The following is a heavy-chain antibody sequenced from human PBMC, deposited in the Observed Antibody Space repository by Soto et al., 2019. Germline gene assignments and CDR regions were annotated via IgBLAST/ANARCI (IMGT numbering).Heavy chain of an antibody. Sequence: GGSLRLSCAASGFTFSNVWMSWVRQAPGKGLEWVGRIKSKTDGGTTDYAAPVKGRFTISRDDSIKTVYLQMNSLKTEDTAVYYCARSTVSTTPYYSDYWGQGTLVTVSS. CDR1: GFTFSNVW. V-gene: IGHV3-15*01. CDR2: IKSKTDGGTT. J-gene: IGHJ4*02. D-gene: IGHD4-17*01. CDR3: ARSTVSTTPYYSDY.